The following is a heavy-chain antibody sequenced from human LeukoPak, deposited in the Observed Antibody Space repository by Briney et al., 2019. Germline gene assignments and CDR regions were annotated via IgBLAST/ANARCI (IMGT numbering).Heavy chain of an antibody. J-gene: IGHJ4*02. CDR3: ARNSRVGGRLTFGVYADY. CDR2: IYYRGST. D-gene: IGHD3-16*01. V-gene: IGHV4-39*01. CDR1: RGSFNGYY. Sequence: SETLSLTCADYRGSFNGYYWGWIRQPPGKGLEWIGSIYYRGSTYYNPALQSRVTISVDTSENQFSLRLSSVTAADTAVYFCARNSRVGGRLTFGVYADYWGQGTLVIVSS.